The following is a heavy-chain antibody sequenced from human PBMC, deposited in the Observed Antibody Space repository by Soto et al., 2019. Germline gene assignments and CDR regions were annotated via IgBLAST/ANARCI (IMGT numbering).Heavy chain of an antibody. Sequence: QVQLVQSGAEVKKPGSSVKVSCKASGGTFSSYAISWVRQAPGQGLEWMGGIIPIFGTANYAQKFQGRVTITADESTRTAYMELSSLRSEDTAVYYCARSAAASNYYYYNGMDVWGQGTTVTVSS. J-gene: IGHJ6*02. CDR3: ARSAAASNYYYYNGMDV. D-gene: IGHD6-13*01. V-gene: IGHV1-69*01. CDR1: GGTFSSYA. CDR2: IIPIFGTA.